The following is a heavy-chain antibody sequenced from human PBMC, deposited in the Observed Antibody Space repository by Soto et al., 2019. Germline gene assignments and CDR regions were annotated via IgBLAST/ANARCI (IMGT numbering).Heavy chain of an antibody. D-gene: IGHD3-22*01. CDR1: GFTFSSYG. V-gene: IGHV3-30*18. J-gene: IGHJ4*02. Sequence: QVQLVESGGGVVQPGRSLRLSCAASGFTFSSYGMHWVRQAPGKGLEWVAVISYDGSKKYYADSVKGRFTISRDNSKNTLYLQMNSLSAEDTAVYYCAKDYSPWLPLYFDYWGQGTLVTVSS. CDR3: AKDYSPWLPLYFDY. CDR2: ISYDGSKK.